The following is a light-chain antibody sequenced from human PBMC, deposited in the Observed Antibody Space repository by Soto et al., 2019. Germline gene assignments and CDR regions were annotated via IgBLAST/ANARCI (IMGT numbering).Light chain of an antibody. CDR3: QTWGTGIPWV. CDR1: SGHSSYA. J-gene: IGLJ3*02. V-gene: IGLV4-69*01. CDR2: LNSDGSH. Sequence: QSVLTQSPSASASLGASVKLTCTLSSGHSSYAIAWHQQQPEKGPRYLMKLNSDGSHSKGDGIPDRFSSSSSGAERYLTISSLQSEDEADYYCQTWGTGIPWVFGGGTKVTVL.